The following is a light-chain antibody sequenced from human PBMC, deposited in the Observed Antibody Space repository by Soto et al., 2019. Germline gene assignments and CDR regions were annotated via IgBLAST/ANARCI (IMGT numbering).Light chain of an antibody. CDR2: AVT. CDR1: SSDVGGYNY. CDR3: CSYTSSTTYV. Sequence: QSALTQPASVSGSPGQSITISCTGTSSDVGGYNYVSWYQQHSGKAPKLIIYAVTNRPSGVSIRFSGSKSGNAASLTISGLQAEDEADYYCCSYTSSTTYVFGPGTKVTVL. J-gene: IGLJ1*01. V-gene: IGLV2-14*01.